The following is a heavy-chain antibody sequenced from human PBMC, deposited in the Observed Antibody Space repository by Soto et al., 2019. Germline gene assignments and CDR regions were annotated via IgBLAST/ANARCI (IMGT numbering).Heavy chain of an antibody. J-gene: IGHJ6*01. CDR2: INHSGST. CDR1: GGSFSGYY. D-gene: IGHD6-6*01. CDR3: ARGGGTRPYYESYDGMDI. Sequence: SGTLSLTCAVYGGSFSGYYWSGIRQPPGRGLEWIGEINHSGSTNYNPSLKRRVTISVDTSKNQFSLKLSSVNAADTAVYYWARGGGTRPYYESYDGMDIWGQGNKIT. V-gene: IGHV4-34*01.